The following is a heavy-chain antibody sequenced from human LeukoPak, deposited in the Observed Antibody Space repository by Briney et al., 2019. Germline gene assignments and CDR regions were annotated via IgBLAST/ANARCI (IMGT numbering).Heavy chain of an antibody. CDR3: AKDPVGRRWFLDQ. D-gene: IGHD4-23*01. Sequence: GGSLRLSCAASGFTFSDYYMSWIRQAPGKGLEWVSYISRSGSTIYYADSVKGRFTISRDNSKNTLYLQMNSLRGEDTAVYYCAKDPVGRRWFLDQWGQGTLVTVSS. CDR1: GFTFSDYY. CDR2: ISRSGSTI. J-gene: IGHJ4*02. V-gene: IGHV3-11*04.